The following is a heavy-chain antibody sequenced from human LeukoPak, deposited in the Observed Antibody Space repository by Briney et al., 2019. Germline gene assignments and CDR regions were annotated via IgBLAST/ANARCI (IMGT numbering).Heavy chain of an antibody. CDR2: IYYSGST. CDR3: ARDSYYYDSSGYYNNAFDI. V-gene: IGHV4-31*03. Sequence: SETLSLTCTVSGGSISSGGYYWSWLRQHPGKGLEWIGYIYYSGSTYYNPSLKSRVTISVDTSKNQFSLKLSSVTAADTAVYYCARDSYYYDSSGYYNNAFDIWGQGTMVTVSS. CDR1: GGSISSGGYY. J-gene: IGHJ3*02. D-gene: IGHD3-22*01.